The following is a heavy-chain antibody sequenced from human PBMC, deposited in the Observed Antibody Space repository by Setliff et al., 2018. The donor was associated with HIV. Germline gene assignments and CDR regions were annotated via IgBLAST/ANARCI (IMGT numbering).Heavy chain of an antibody. CDR2: ISGSGGST. D-gene: IGHD2-15*01. V-gene: IGHV3-23*01. Sequence: GGSLRLSCAASGFTFSTYGMSWVRQAPGKGLEWVSAISGSGGSTYYADPVKGRFTISRDNSKNTLYLQMKSLRAEDTAVYYCARKLLTRPNYYGMDVWGQGTTVTV. CDR3: ARKLLTRPNYYGMDV. CDR1: GFTFSTYG. J-gene: IGHJ6*02.